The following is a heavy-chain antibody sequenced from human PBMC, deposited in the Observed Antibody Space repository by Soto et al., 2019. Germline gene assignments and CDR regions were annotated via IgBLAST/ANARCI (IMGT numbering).Heavy chain of an antibody. CDR1: GYTFTSYG. CDR3: ARVRVVRGDRFDY. D-gene: IGHD3-16*01. V-gene: IGHV1-18*01. CDR2: ISAYNGNT. J-gene: IGHJ4*01. Sequence: QVQLVQSGAEVKKPGASVNVSCKASGYTFTSYGVSWVRQAPGQGLEWMGWISAYNGNTNYAQKFQGRVIMTTDTSTSTAYMELRSLRSDDKAVYYCARVRVVRGDRFDYRCHVTLVTVSS.